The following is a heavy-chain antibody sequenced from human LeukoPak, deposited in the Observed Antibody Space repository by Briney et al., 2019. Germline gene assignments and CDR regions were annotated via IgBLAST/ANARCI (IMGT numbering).Heavy chain of an antibody. CDR2: ISWNSGSI. J-gene: IGHJ4*02. CDR3: AKGDRYRSSWYGTNFDY. Sequence: TGGSLRLSCAASGFTFDDYAMHWVRQAPGKGLEWASGISWNSGSIGYADSVKGRFTVSRDNAKNSLYLQMNSLRAEDTALYYCAKGDRYRSSWYGTNFDYWGQGTLVTVSS. V-gene: IGHV3-9*01. D-gene: IGHD6-13*01. CDR1: GFTFDDYA.